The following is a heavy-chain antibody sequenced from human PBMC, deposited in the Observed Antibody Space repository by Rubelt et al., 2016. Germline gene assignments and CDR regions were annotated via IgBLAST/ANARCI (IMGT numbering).Heavy chain of an antibody. V-gene: IGHV3-53*04. D-gene: IGHD3-10*01. J-gene: IGHJ5*02. Sequence: EVQLVESGGGLVQPGGSLRLSCAASGFTVSSNYMSWVRQAPGKGLEWVSVIYSGGSTYYADSVQGRFTSSRHNSKNTLYLQINSLRAEDTAVYYCASHPMLRGVPENWFDPWGQGTLVTVSS. CDR2: IYSGGST. CDR3: ASHPMLRGVPENWFDP. CDR1: GFTVSSNY.